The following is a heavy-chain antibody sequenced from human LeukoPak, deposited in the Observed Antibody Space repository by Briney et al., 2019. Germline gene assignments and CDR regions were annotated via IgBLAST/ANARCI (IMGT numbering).Heavy chain of an antibody. J-gene: IGHJ4*02. Sequence: GGSLRLSCAASGFTFSDYYMSWIRQAPGKGLEWVSYISSSGTTISYTDSVKGRFTISRDNAKNSLYLQMNSLRAEDTAVYYCARDYRSTFDYWGQGTLATVSS. CDR2: ISSSGTTI. V-gene: IGHV3-11*01. CDR1: GFTFSDYY. CDR3: ARDYRSTFDY. D-gene: IGHD1-26*01.